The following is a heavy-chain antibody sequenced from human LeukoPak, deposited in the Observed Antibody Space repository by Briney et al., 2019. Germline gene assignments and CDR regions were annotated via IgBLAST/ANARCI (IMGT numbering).Heavy chain of an antibody. V-gene: IGHV1-46*01. J-gene: IGHJ4*02. CDR3: ARGGSLAAAPHRYYFDY. Sequence: GASVKVSCKASGYTFTSYYMHWVRQAPGQGLEWMGIINPSGGCTTYAQKFQGRVTMTRDTSTSTVYMELSSLRSEDTAVFYCARGGSLAAAPHRYYFDYWGQGTPVTVSS. D-gene: IGHD6-19*01. CDR2: INPSGGCT. CDR1: GYTFTSYY.